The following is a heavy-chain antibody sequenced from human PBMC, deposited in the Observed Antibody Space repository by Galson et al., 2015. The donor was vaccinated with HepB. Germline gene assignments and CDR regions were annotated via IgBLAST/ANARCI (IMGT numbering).Heavy chain of an antibody. Sequence: SLRLSCAASGFTFSSYGMHWVRQAPGKGLEWVAVIWYDGSNKYYADSVKGRFTISRDNSKNTLYLQMNSLRAEDTAVYYCARDPISYPDWYFDLWGRGTLVTVSS. V-gene: IGHV3-33*08. J-gene: IGHJ2*01. D-gene: IGHD1-26*01. CDR1: GFTFSSYG. CDR2: IWYDGSNK. CDR3: ARDPISYPDWYFDL.